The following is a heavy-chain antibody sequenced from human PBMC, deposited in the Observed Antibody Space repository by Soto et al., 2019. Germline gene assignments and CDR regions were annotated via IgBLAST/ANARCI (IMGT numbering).Heavy chain of an antibody. CDR2: IKSKTDGGTT. J-gene: IGHJ6*02. CDR1: GFTFSNAW. CDR3: TTEDTRYSGSYGEDYYYYGMDV. V-gene: IGHV3-15*01. Sequence: NPGGSLRLSCAASGFTFSNAWMSWVRQAPGKGLEWVGRIKSKTDGGTTDYAAPVKGRFTISRDDSKNTLYLQMNSLKTEDTAVYYCTTEDTRYSGSYGEDYYYYGMDVWGQGTTVTVSS. D-gene: IGHD1-26*01.